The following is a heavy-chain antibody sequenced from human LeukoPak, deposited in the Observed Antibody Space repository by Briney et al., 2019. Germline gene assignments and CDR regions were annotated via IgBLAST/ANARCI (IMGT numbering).Heavy chain of an antibody. D-gene: IGHD6-13*01. CDR3: ARVGSTVAAGTPDY. CDR1: GFTFSDDY. Sequence: GGSLRLSFAASGFTFSDDYMSWIRQAPGKGLEWLSYISGSGSHTTYADSVRGRFTISRDNAKNSLSLQVNSLRADDTAVYYCARVGSTVAAGTPDYWGQGTLVTVSS. V-gene: IGHV3-11*06. CDR2: ISGSGSHT. J-gene: IGHJ4*02.